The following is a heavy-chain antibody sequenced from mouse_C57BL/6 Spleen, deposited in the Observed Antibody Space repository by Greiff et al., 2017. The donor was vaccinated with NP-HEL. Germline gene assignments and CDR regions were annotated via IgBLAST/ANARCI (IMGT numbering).Heavy chain of an antibody. CDR1: GFTFSDFY. V-gene: IGHV7-1*01. Sequence: EVMLVESGGGLVQSGRSLRLSCATSGFTFSDFYMEWVRQAPGKGLEWIAASRNKANDYTTEYSASVKGRFIVSRDTSQSILYLQMNALRAEDTAIYYCARDAHYDYDGARAYWGKGTLVTVAA. CDR3: ARDAHYDYDGARAY. J-gene: IGHJ3*01. D-gene: IGHD2-4*01. CDR2: SRNKANDYTT.